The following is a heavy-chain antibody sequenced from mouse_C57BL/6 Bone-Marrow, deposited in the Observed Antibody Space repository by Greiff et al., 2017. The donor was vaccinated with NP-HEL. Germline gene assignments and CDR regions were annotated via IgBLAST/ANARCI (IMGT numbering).Heavy chain of an antibody. J-gene: IGHJ4*01. D-gene: IGHD2-4*01. CDR1: GYAFSSYW. V-gene: IGHV1-80*01. CDR2: IYPGDGDT. CDR3: ARGGLRPLYYAMDY. Sequence: VQLQQSGAELVKPGASVKISCKASGYAFSSYWMNWVKQRPGKGLEWIGQIYPGDGDTNYNGKFKGKATLTADKSSSTAYMQLSSLTSEDSAVYFCARGGLRPLYYAMDYWGQGTSVTVSS.